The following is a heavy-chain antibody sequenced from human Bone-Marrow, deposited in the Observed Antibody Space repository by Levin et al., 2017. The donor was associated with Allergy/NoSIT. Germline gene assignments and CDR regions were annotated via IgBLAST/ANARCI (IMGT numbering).Heavy chain of an antibody. Sequence: PGGSLRLSCAASGFTFSNAWMSWVRQAPGKGLEWVGRIKSKTDGGTTDYAAPVKGRFTISRDDSKNMLYLQMNSLKTEDTAVYYCTTDGIYDFWSGYWEPYYYGMDVWGQGTTVTVSS. V-gene: IGHV3-15*01. J-gene: IGHJ6*02. CDR1: GFTFSNAW. D-gene: IGHD3-3*01. CDR2: IKSKTDGGTT. CDR3: TTDGIYDFWSGYWEPYYYGMDV.